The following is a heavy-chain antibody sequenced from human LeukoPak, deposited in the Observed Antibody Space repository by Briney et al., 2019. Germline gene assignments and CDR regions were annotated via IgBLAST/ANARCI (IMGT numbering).Heavy chain of an antibody. J-gene: IGHJ6*02. D-gene: IGHD3-10*01. CDR3: VRDRGSMVRYYYGMDV. CDR2: IYNSGST. V-gene: IGHV4-59*01. CDR1: GRSISSYY. Sequence: PSETLSLTCTVSGRSISSYYWSWIRQPPGKGLEWIGYIYNSGSTNYNPSLKSRVTISVDTSKSAFSLKLSSVTAADTAVYYWVRDRGSMVRYYYGMDVWGQGTTVTVSS.